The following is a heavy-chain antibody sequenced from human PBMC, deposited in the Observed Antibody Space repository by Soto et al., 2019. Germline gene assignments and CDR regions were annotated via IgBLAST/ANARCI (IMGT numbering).Heavy chain of an antibody. V-gene: IGHV3-33*01. Sequence: QVQLVESGGGVVQPGRSLRLSCAASGFTFSSYGMHWVRQAPGKGLEWVAVIWCDGSNKYYADSVKGRFTISRDNSKNTRDLHMNSLRAEDTAVYYGARDIISSGWQWEFDYGGQGTLVTVSS. CDR3: ARDIISSGWQWEFDY. CDR1: GFTFSSYG. J-gene: IGHJ4*02. CDR2: IWCDGSNK. D-gene: IGHD6-19*01.